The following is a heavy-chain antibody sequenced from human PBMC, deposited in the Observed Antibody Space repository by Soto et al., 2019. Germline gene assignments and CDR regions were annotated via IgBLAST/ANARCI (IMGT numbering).Heavy chain of an antibody. J-gene: IGHJ3*02. Sequence: ASVKVSCKASGYTFTSYGISWVRQAPGQGLEWMGWISAYNGNTNYAQKLQGRVTMTTDTSTSTAYMELRSLRSDDTAVYYCARDSRLGATDDAFDIWGQGTMVTVSS. CDR1: GYTFTSYG. CDR3: ARDSRLGATDDAFDI. CDR2: ISAYNGNT. V-gene: IGHV1-18*01. D-gene: IGHD1-26*01.